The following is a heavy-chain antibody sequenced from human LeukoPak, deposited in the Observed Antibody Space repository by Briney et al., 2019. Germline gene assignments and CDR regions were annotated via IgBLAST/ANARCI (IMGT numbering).Heavy chain of an antibody. J-gene: IGHJ4*02. Sequence: ASETLSLTCTVSGYSISSGYYWGWIRQPPGKGLEWIGSIYHSGSTYYNPSLKSRVTISVDTSKNQFSLKLSSVTAADTAVYYCARGQWLVPGYFDYWGQGTLVTVSS. V-gene: IGHV4-38-2*02. CDR1: GYSISSGYY. CDR3: ARGQWLVPGYFDY. CDR2: IYHSGST. D-gene: IGHD6-19*01.